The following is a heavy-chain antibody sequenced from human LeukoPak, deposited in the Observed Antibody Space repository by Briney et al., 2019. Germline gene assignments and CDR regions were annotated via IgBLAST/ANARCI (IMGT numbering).Heavy chain of an antibody. J-gene: IGHJ6*03. V-gene: IGHV1-69*13. D-gene: IGHD2-2*01. Sequence: SVKVSCKASGGTFSSYAISWVRQAPGQGLEWMGGIIPIFGTANYAQKFQGRVTITADESTSAAYMELSSLRSEDTAAYYCARESGYCSSTSCYGYYYYMDVWGKGTTVTVSS. CDR1: GGTFSSYA. CDR3: ARESGYCSSTSCYGYYYYMDV. CDR2: IIPIFGTA.